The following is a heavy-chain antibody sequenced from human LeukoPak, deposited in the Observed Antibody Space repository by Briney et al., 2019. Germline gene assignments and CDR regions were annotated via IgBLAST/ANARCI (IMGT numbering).Heavy chain of an antibody. CDR2: ISSSSSTI. V-gene: IGHV3-48*01. CDR1: GFTFSSYS. Sequence: GGSLRLSCAASGFTFSSYSMNWVRQAPGKGLEWVSYISSSSSTIYYADSVKGRFTISRDNAKNSLYLQMNSLRAEDTAVYYCAKEGWDFWSGFAFDIWGQGTMVTVSS. J-gene: IGHJ3*02. D-gene: IGHD3-3*01. CDR3: AKEGWDFWSGFAFDI.